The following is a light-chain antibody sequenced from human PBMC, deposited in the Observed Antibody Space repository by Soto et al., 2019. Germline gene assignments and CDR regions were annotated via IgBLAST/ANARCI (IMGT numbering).Light chain of an antibody. CDR1: NSNIGAAYD. V-gene: IGLV1-40*01. CDR2: GDI. CDR3: QSYDTNLSGVV. Sequence: QSVLTQPPSVSGAPGQRVTISCTGSNSNIGAAYDVHWYQQIPGTAPKLLIYGDINRPSGVPDRFSGSKSGTSASLAITGLQADDAADYYCQSYDTNLSGVVFGGGTKLTVL. J-gene: IGLJ2*01.